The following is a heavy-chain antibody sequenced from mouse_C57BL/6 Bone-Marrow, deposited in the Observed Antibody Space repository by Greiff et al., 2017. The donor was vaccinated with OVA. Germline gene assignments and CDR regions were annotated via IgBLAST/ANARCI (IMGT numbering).Heavy chain of an antibody. D-gene: IGHD2-2*01. CDR2: ILPGSGST. V-gene: IGHV1-9*01. Sequence: VQLQESGAELMKPGASVKLSCKATGYTFTGYWIEWVKQRPGHGLEWIGEILPGSGSTNYHEKVKGRATFTADTTSNTAYMQLSSLTTEDSAIYDCARSYGYDVCAYWGQGTLVTVSA. CDR1: GYTFTGYW. CDR3: ARSYGYDVCAY. J-gene: IGHJ3*01.